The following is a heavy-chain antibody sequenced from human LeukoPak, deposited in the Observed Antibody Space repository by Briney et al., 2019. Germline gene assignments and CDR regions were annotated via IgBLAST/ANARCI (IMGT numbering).Heavy chain of an antibody. CDR2: IDSNSRSI. V-gene: IGHV3-21*01. J-gene: IGHJ4*02. CDR3: ARDTVEYCSSTSCSFDY. CDR1: GFTFSTYS. D-gene: IGHD2-2*01. Sequence: GGSLRLSCAASGFTFSTYSMNWVRQAPGKGLEWVSSIDSNSRSIYYAVSMKGRFTISRDNAKNSLYLQMNSLRAEDTAVYYCARDTVEYCSSTSCSFDYWGQGTLVTVSS.